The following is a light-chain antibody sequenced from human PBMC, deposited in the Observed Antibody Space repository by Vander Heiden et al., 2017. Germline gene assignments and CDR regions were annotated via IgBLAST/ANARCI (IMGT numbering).Light chain of an antibody. Sequence: QSVLTQPPSASGPPGQRVTIPCSGRSSNIGSSIVYWYQQLPGTAPKLLIYEINQRPSGGPDRFSGSKSGTSAALAISGLQSEDEADYYCAAWDDSRDGHWVFGGGTKLTVL. CDR2: EIN. CDR1: SSNIGSSI. J-gene: IGLJ3*02. CDR3: AAWDDSRDGHWV. V-gene: IGLV1-44*01.